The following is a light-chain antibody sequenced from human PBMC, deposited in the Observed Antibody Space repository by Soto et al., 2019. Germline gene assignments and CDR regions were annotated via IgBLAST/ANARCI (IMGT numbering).Light chain of an antibody. Sequence: QPVLTQSPSASASLGASVKLTCTLSSGHSSYAIAWHQQQPEKGPRYLMKVNSDGSHSKGDGIPDRFSGSTSGAERYLTISSLQPEDEADYYCQTWGTGIWVFGGGTKLTVL. CDR3: QTWGTGIWV. V-gene: IGLV4-69*01. J-gene: IGLJ3*02. CDR2: VNSDGSH. CDR1: SGHSSYA.